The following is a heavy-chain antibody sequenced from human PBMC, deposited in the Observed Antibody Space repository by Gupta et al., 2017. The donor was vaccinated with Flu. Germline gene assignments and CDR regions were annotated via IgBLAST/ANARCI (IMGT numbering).Heavy chain of an antibody. J-gene: IGHJ1*01. Sequence: MRWVRQVPGKGLERVSTISGGTTYYADTVKGRFTISRDTSKRTLFLQMDRLRAEDTAVYYCVKDAGYGEYAFWGQGSLVTVSS. D-gene: IGHD4-17*01. CDR3: VKDAGYGEYAF. V-gene: IGHV3-23*01. CDR2: ISGGTT.